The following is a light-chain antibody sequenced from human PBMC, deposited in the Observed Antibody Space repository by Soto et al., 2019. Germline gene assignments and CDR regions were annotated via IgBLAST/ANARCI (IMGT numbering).Light chain of an antibody. CDR1: SSNIGRNT. V-gene: IGLV1-44*01. CDR3: AAWDDRLTGWV. Sequence: QSVLTQPPSASGTPGQRVTMSCSGRSSNIGRNTVNWYQQLPRTAPKVVIYANNQRPSGVPDRFSGSKSGTSASLVISGLQSEDEADYYCAAWDDRLTGWVFGGGTKLTVL. J-gene: IGLJ3*02. CDR2: ANN.